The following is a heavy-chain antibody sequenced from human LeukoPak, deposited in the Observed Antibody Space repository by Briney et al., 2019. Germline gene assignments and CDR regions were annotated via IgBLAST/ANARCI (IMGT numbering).Heavy chain of an antibody. CDR1: GYTFTSYD. V-gene: IGHV1-8*01. D-gene: IGHD6-13*01. CDR3: AAGNDY. CDR2: MSPNSGNT. J-gene: IGHJ4*02. Sequence: ASVKVSCKASGYTFTSYDINWVRQATGQGLEWMGWMSPNSGNTNYVQRFQGRVTMTRNTSISTAYMELNSLTYEDTAVYYCAAGNDYWGQGTLVTVSS.